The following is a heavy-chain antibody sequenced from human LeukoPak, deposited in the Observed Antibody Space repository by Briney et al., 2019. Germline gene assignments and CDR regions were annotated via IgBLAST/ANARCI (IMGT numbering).Heavy chain of an antibody. D-gene: IGHD5-12*01. CDR3: ANIEYSGHALGS. J-gene: IGHJ5*02. V-gene: IGHV4-59*01. CDR1: GGSTSSYY. Sequence: SETLSLTCTVSGGSTSSYYWSWIRQSPEKGLEWIGYIHYTGSTNYNPSLKSRVTMSVDTSKNQFSLKLSSVTPADTAVYYCANIEYSGHALGSWGQGTLVTVSS. CDR2: IHYTGST.